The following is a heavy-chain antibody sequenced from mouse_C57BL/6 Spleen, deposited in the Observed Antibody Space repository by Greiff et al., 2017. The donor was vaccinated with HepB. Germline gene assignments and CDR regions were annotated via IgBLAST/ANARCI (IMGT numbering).Heavy chain of an antibody. V-gene: IGHV1-55*01. J-gene: IGHJ4*01. CDR3: ARRRDDYDAMDY. Sequence: QVQLQQSGAELVKPGASVKMSCKASGYTFTSYWITWVKQRPGQGLEWIGDIYPGSGSTNYNEKFKSKATQTVDTSSSTAYMQLSSLTSEDSAVYYCARRRDDYDAMDYWGQGTSVTVSS. CDR1: GYTFTSYW. CDR2: IYPGSGST.